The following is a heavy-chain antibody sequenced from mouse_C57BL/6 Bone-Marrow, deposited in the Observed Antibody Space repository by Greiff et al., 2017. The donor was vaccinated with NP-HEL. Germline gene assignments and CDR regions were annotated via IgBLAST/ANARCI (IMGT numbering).Heavy chain of an antibody. CDR2: ISDGGSYT. D-gene: IGHD1-1*01. J-gene: IGHJ4*01. CDR3: ARDPYGSSYVDYYAMDY. V-gene: IGHV5-4*01. CDR1: GFTFSSYA. Sequence: EVHLVESGGGLVKPGGSLKLSCAASGFTFSSYAMSWVRQTPEKRLEWVATISDGGSYTYYPDNVKGRFTISRDNAKNNLYLQMSELKSEDTAMYYCARDPYGSSYVDYYAMDYWGQGTSVTVSS.